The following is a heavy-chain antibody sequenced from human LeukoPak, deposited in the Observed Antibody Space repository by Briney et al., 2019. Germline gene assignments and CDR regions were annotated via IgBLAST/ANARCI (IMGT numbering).Heavy chain of an antibody. Sequence: GGSLRLSCAASGFIVNYNYMSWVRQPPGKGLEWVSVVYSGGSTYYADSVKGRFTISRDNSKNMVYFQMNSLRVEDTAVYYCARVKVGTTYWFDPWGQGTLVTVSS. J-gene: IGHJ5*02. D-gene: IGHD1-26*01. CDR2: VYSGGST. V-gene: IGHV3-66*01. CDR1: GFIVNYNY. CDR3: ARVKVGTTYWFDP.